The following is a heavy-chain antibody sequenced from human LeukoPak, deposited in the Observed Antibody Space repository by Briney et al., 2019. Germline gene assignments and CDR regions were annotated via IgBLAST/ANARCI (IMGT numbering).Heavy chain of an antibody. J-gene: IGHJ4*02. CDR1: GFTFSSYA. Sequence: GGSLRLSCAASGFTFSSYAMSWVRQAPGKGLERVSAISGSGGSTYYADSVKGRFTISRDNSKYTLYLQMNSLRAEDTAVYYCAKDLGIAAAGRYYFDYWGQGTLVTVSS. V-gene: IGHV3-23*01. CDR2: ISGSGGST. D-gene: IGHD6-13*01. CDR3: AKDLGIAAAGRYYFDY.